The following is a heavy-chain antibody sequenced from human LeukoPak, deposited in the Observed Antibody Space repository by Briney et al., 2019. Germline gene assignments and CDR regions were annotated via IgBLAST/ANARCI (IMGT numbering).Heavy chain of an antibody. D-gene: IGHD2-15*01. J-gene: IGHJ4*02. CDR3: SRASCAYCSGLDY. CDR2: ISYDGNNK. V-gene: IGHV3-30-3*01. CDR1: GFTFSSYA. Sequence: PGRSLRLSCAASGFTFSSYAMHWVRQAPGKGLEWVAVISYDGNNKYDADSVKGRFTISRDNSKNTLYLQMNSLRAEDAAVYYCSRASCAYCSGLDYWGQGTLVTVSS.